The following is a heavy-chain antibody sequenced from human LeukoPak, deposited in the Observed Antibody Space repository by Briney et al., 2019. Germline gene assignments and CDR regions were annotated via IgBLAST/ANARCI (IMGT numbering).Heavy chain of an antibody. CDR1: GYTCTGYY. V-gene: IGHV1-2*02. J-gene: IGHJ3*02. D-gene: IGHD3-3*01. CDR2: ISPNSGGT. CDR3: AKESGIFGDAFDI. Sequence: GASVKVSCKASGYTCTGYYIHWVRQAPGQGLEWMGWISPNSGGTNYAQKFQGRVTMTRDTSIITAYMELTSLISDDTAVYYCAKESGIFGDAFDIWGQGTMVTVSS.